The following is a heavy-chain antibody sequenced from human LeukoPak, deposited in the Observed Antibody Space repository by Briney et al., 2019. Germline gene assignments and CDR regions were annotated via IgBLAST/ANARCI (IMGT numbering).Heavy chain of an antibody. CDR1: GFTFSSYG. J-gene: IGHJ4*02. Sequence: GGSLRLSCAASGFTFSSYGMSWVRQAPGKGLEWVSAISGSGGSTYYADSVKGRFTISRDNAKNSLYLQMNSLRAEDTAVYYCARETAAAGLVWGQGTLVTVSS. V-gene: IGHV3-23*01. D-gene: IGHD6-13*01. CDR3: ARETAAAGLV. CDR2: ISGSGGST.